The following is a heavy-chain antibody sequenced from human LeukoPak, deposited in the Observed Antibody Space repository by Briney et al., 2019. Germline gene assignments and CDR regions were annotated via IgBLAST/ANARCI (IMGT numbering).Heavy chain of an antibody. CDR3: AKDSDVVVVAATRPPDAFDI. D-gene: IGHD2-15*01. CDR2: ISGSGGST. J-gene: IGHJ3*02. Sequence: GGSLRLSCAASGFTSSSYAMSWVRQAPGKGLEWVSAISGSGGSTYCADSVKGRFTISRDNSKNTLYLQMNSLRAEDTAVYYCAKDSDVVVVAATRPPDAFDIWGQGTMVTVSS. V-gene: IGHV3-23*01. CDR1: GFTSSSYA.